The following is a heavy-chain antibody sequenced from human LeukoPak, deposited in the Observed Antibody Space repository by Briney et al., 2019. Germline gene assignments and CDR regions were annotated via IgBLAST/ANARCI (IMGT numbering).Heavy chain of an antibody. D-gene: IGHD3-22*01. V-gene: IGHV4-39*01. CDR3: ARVGYYDSSGYKWFDP. J-gene: IGHJ5*02. Sequence: SETLSLTCTVSGGSISSSSYYWGWIRQPPGKGLEWIGSIYYSGSTYYNPSLKSRVTISVDTSKNQFSLKLSSVTAADTAVYYCARVGYYDSSGYKWFDPWGQGTLVTVSS. CDR2: IYYSGST. CDR1: GGSISSSSYY.